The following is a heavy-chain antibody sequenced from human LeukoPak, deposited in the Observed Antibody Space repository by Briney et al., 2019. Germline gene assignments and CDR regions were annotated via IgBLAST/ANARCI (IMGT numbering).Heavy chain of an antibody. CDR2: ISAYNGNT. V-gene: IGHV1-18*04. CDR1: GYTFTSYG. CDR3: ARDRPRWGSGSYNGEI. Sequence: GASVNVSCKASGYTFTSYGISWVRQAPGQGLEWMGWISAYNGNTNYAQKLQGRVTMTTDTSTSTAYMELRSLRSDDTAVYYCARDRPRWGSGSYNGEIWGQGTLVTVSS. J-gene: IGHJ4*02. D-gene: IGHD3-10*01.